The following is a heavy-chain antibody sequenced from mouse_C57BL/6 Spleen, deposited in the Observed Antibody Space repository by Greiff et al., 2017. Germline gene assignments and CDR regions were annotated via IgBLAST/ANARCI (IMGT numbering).Heavy chain of an antibody. V-gene: IGHV1-42*01. D-gene: IGHD2-3*01. J-gene: IGHJ4*01. CDR3: ARDGPYAMDY. CDR2: INPSTGGT. CDR1: GYSFTGYY. Sequence: QLQQSGPELVKPGASVKISCKASGYSFTGYYMNWVKQSPEKSLEWIGEINPSTGGTTYNQKFKAKATLTVDKSSSTAYMQLKSLTSEDSAVYYCARDGPYAMDYWGQGTSVTVSS.